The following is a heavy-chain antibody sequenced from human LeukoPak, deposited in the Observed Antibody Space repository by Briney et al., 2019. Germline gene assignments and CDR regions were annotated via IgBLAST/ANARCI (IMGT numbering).Heavy chain of an antibody. CDR2: IYSGGNT. J-gene: IGHJ4*02. V-gene: IGHV3-53*01. CDR1: GLTVSSNC. Sequence: GGSLRLSCAASGLTVSSNCMSWVRQAPGKGLEWVSFIYSGGNTYYADSVKGRFTISRDNSKNTVHLQMNRLRAEDTAMYYCARRAGDYSHPYDYWGQGTLVTVSS. D-gene: IGHD3-22*01. CDR3: ARRAGDYSHPYDY.